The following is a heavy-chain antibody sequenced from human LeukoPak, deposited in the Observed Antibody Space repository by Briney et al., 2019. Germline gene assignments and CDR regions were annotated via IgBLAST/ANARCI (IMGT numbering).Heavy chain of an antibody. CDR2: ISSSGSTI. J-gene: IGHJ4*02. D-gene: IGHD6-13*01. CDR3: AREMRGYSSSWYDY. V-gene: IGHV3-11*01. Sequence: AGGSLRLSCAASGFTFSDYYMSWIRQAPGKGLEWVSYISSSGSTIYYADSVKGRFTISRDNAENSLYLQMNSLRAEDTAVYYGAREMRGYSSSWYDYWGQGTLVTVSS. CDR1: GFTFSDYY.